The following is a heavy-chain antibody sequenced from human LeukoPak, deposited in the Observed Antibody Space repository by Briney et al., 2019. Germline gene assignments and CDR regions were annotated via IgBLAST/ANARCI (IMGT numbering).Heavy chain of an antibody. V-gene: IGHV4-34*01. CDR3: ARGVAAAGRFDY. D-gene: IGHD6-13*01. J-gene: IGHJ4*02. CDR2: INHSGST. CDR1: GGSFSGYY. Sequence: SETLSLTCAVYGGSFSGYYWSWIRQPPGKGLEWIGEINHSGSTNYNPSLKSRVTISVDTSKNQFSLKLSSVTAADTAVYYCARGVAAAGRFDYWGQGTLVTVSS.